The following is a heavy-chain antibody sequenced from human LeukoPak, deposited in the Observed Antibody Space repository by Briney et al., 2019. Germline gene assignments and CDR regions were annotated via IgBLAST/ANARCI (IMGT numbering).Heavy chain of an antibody. V-gene: IGHV1-18*01. J-gene: IGHJ6*03. CDR3: AREGSSGTKTYYYYYYMDV. CDR1: GYTFTSYG. D-gene: IGHD6-6*01. Sequence: GASVKVSCKASGYTFTSYGISWVRQAPGQGLEWMGWISAYNGNTNYAQKLQGRVTMTTDTSTSTAYMELRSLRSDDTAVYYCAREGSSGTKTYYYYYYMDVWGKGTTVTVSS. CDR2: ISAYNGNT.